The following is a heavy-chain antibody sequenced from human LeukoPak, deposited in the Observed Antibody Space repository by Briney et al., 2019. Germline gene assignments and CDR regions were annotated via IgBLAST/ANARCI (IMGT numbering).Heavy chain of an antibody. Sequence: SETLSLICTVSGGSISSSSYYWGWIRQPPGKGLEWIGSIYYSGSTYYNPSLKSRVTTSVDTSKNQFSLKLSSVTAADTAVYYCARTSYYDSSGYSQYAFDIWGQGTMVTVPS. D-gene: IGHD3-22*01. V-gene: IGHV4-39*01. CDR3: ARTSYYDSSGYSQYAFDI. J-gene: IGHJ3*02. CDR1: GGSISSSSYY. CDR2: IYYSGST.